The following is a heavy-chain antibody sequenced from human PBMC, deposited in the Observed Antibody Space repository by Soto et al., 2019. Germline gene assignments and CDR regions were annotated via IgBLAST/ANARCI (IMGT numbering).Heavy chain of an antibody. CDR3: ASLGYYFDY. Sequence: SETLSLTCTVSGGSISRYYWSWIRQPPGKGLEWIGYIYYSGSTNYNPSLKSRVTISVDTSKNQFSLKLSSVTAADTAVYYCASLGYYFDYWGQGTLVTVSS. CDR1: GGSISRYY. V-gene: IGHV4-59*01. J-gene: IGHJ4*02. CDR2: IYYSGST.